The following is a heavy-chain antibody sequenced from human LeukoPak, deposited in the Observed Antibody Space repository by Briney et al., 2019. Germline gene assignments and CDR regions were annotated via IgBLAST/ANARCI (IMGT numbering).Heavy chain of an antibody. D-gene: IGHD3-22*01. Sequence: GGSLRLSCAASGFTFSSYEMNWVRQAPGKGLEWVAVMSYDGSNKYYADSVKGRFTISRDNSKNTLYLQMNSLRAEDTAVYYCARDEQPTLYDSSGYYLPWYWGQGTLVTVSS. CDR3: ARDEQPTLYDSSGYYLPWY. V-gene: IGHV3-30*04. CDR2: MSYDGSNK. J-gene: IGHJ4*02. CDR1: GFTFSSYE.